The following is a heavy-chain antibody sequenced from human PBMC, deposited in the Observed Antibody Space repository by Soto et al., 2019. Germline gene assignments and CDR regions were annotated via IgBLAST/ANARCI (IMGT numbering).Heavy chain of an antibody. Sequence: EVQLLESGGGLVQPGGSLRLSCAASGFTFNSYAMSWVRQAPGKGLEWVSHIGANGDSIYYADSVKGRFTISRDNSKKPLYRQMTGLRADDTAVYYCTGGSNSVYWGQGTLVTVSS. J-gene: IGHJ4*02. CDR2: IGANGDSI. D-gene: IGHD1-26*01. CDR1: GFTFNSYA. V-gene: IGHV3-23*01. CDR3: TGGSNSVY.